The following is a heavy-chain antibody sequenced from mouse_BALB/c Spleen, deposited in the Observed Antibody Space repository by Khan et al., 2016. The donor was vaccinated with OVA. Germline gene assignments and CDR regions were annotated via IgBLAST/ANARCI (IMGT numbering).Heavy chain of an antibody. D-gene: IGHD1-1*01. CDR2: ISYSGST. CDR3: ASIFLYCYGSNFEGYCFAY. CDR1: GYSITSDYA. V-gene: IGHV3-2*02. Sequence: EVQLVESGPGLVKPSQSLSLTCTVTGYSITSDYAWNWSRQLAGNKLEWMGYISYSGSTAYNPSLKRRISITRDTSKNQGFLQLNSVTTEDTATYYCASIFLYCYGSNFEGYCFAYWGPGTPLTVSS. J-gene: IGHJ2*01.